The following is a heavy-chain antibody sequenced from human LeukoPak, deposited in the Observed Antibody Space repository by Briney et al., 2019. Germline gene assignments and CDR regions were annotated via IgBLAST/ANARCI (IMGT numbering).Heavy chain of an antibody. CDR3: ARDSSGSNRWFDP. J-gene: IGHJ5*02. CDR2: IYHSGST. CDR1: GGSISSSNW. Sequence: SETLSLTCAVSGGSISSSNWWSWVRQPPGQGLEWIGEIYHSGSTNCNPSLKSRVTISVDKSKNQFSLKLSSVTAADTAVYYCARDSSGSNRWFDPWGQGTLVTVSS. D-gene: IGHD1-26*01. V-gene: IGHV4-4*02.